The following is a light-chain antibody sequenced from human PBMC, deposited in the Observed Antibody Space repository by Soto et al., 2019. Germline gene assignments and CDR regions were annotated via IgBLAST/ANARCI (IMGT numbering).Light chain of an antibody. CDR2: EVS. CDR3: SSYGGSNNV. Sequence: QSALTQPPSASGSPGQSVTISCTGTSSDVGAYNYVSWYQQHPGKAPKLMIYEVSKRPSGVPDRFSGSKSGNTASLTVSGRQAEDEADYYCSSYGGSNNVFGTGTKLTVL. V-gene: IGLV2-8*01. J-gene: IGLJ1*01. CDR1: SSDVGAYNY.